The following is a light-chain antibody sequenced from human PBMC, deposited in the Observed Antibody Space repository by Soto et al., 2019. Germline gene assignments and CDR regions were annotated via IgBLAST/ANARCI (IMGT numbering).Light chain of an antibody. CDR1: SSDVGNYNL. J-gene: IGLJ3*02. Sequence: QSVLTQPASVSGSPGQSITISCTGISSDVGNYNLVSWYQQHPGKVPKLMIYEGSKRPSGVSNRFSVSKSGNTASLTISGLQAEDEADYYCLSHDNSLSASWVFGGGTKLTVL. CDR3: LSHDNSLSASWV. CDR2: EGS. V-gene: IGLV2-23*01.